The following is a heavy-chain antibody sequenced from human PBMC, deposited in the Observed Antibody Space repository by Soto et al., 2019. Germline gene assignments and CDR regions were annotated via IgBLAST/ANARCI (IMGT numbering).Heavy chain of an antibody. Sequence: QVQLVQSGAEVKKPGSSVKVSCKASGGTFSSYAISWVRQAPGQGLEWMGGIIPIFGTANYAQKFQGRVTITADESTSTAYMELSGLRSEDTAVYYCARVGPSGGYCSGGSCYWFDPWGQGTLVTVSS. CDR2: IIPIFGTA. J-gene: IGHJ5*02. V-gene: IGHV1-69*01. D-gene: IGHD2-15*01. CDR1: GGTFSSYA. CDR3: ARVGPSGGYCSGGSCYWFDP.